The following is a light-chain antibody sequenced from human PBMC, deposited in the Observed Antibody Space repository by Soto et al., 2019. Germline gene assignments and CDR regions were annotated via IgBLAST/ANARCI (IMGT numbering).Light chain of an antibody. J-gene: IGKJ1*01. CDR3: QQYYDAPQT. Sequence: DIVMTQSPDSLAVSLGERATINCKSSQSILYSSNNKNYLAWYQQKPGQPPKLLIYWASTRESGVPDRFSGSGSGTDFTLTISSLQAGDVAVYYWQQYYDAPQTFGQGTKVEIK. V-gene: IGKV4-1*01. CDR1: QSILYSSNNKNY. CDR2: WAS.